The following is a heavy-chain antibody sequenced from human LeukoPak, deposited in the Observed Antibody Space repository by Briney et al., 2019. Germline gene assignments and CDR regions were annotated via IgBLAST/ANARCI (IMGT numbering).Heavy chain of an antibody. CDR2: INHSGST. V-gene: IGHV4-34*01. Sequence: SETLSLTCAVYGGSFSGYYWSWIRQPPGKGLEWIGEINHSGSTNYNPSLKSRVTISVDTSKNQSSLKLSSVTAADTAVYYCARFTTYATVTTDWFDPWGQGTLVTVSS. J-gene: IGHJ5*02. D-gene: IGHD4-17*01. CDR1: GGSFSGYY. CDR3: ARFTTYATVTTDWFDP.